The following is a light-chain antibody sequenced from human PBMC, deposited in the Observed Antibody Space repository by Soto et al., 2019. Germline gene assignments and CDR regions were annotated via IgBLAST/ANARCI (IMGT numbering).Light chain of an antibody. J-gene: IGKJ4*01. Sequence: EIVLTQSPGTLSLSPGERATLSCRASQSVRSNYLAWYQRKPGQAPRLLIYGASSRATGIPARFSGSGSGTDFTLTISRLEPEDFAVYYCQQYDSSVLTFGGGTNVEI. CDR2: GAS. CDR3: QQYDSSVLT. CDR1: QSVRSNY. V-gene: IGKV3-20*01.